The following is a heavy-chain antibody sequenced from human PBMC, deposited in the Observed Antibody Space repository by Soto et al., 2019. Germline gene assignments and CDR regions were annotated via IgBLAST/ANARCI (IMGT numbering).Heavy chain of an antibody. CDR3: ARDWAPGIVGG. Sequence: PSETLSLTCAVYGGSFSGYYWSWIRQPPGKGLEWIGYIYYSGSTNYNPSLKSRVTISVDTSKNQFSLKLSSVTAADTAVYYCARDWAPGIVGGWGQGTLVTVSS. J-gene: IGHJ4*02. D-gene: IGHD1-26*01. CDR1: GGSFSGYY. V-gene: IGHV4-59*01. CDR2: IYYSGST.